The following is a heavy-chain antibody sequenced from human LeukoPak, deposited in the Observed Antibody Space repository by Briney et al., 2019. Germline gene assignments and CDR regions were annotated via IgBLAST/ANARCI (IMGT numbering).Heavy chain of an antibody. V-gene: IGHV3-15*01. CDR1: GFTFSAYA. CDR2: IKSKTDGGAT. Sequence: GGSLRLSCEASGFTFSAYAMTWVRQAPGKGLEWVGRIKSKTDGGATDYGAPVKGRFTLSRDDSKNILNLQLNSLKTEDTAVYYCTTAPAGIDYWGQGTLVTVSS. J-gene: IGHJ4*02. CDR3: TTAPAGIDY. D-gene: IGHD6-13*01.